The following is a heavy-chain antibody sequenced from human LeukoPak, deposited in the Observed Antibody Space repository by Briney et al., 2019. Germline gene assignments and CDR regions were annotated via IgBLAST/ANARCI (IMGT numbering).Heavy chain of an antibody. CDR1: GFSVSDNF. CDR3: ARDYYDSSGYLRSFDY. Sequence: GGSLRLSCAASGFSVSDNFMSWVRQAPGKGLEWVSSISSSSSYIYYADSVKGRFTISRDNAKNSLYLQMNSLRAEDTAVYYCARDYYDSSGYLRSFDYWGQGTLVTVPS. CDR2: ISSSSSYI. J-gene: IGHJ4*02. D-gene: IGHD3-22*01. V-gene: IGHV3-21*01.